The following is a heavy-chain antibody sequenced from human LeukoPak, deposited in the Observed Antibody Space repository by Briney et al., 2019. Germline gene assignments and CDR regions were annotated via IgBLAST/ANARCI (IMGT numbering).Heavy chain of an antibody. CDR2: IKQDGSEK. D-gene: IGHD1-26*01. J-gene: IGHJ6*02. V-gene: IGHV3-7*01. CDR3: ARDRGSQSMDV. Sequence: GGSLRLSCAASGFSFSNYWMCWVRQAPGKGLEWVANIKQDGSEKNYLDSVKGRVTISRDNAKNSLYLQMNSLRVEDTAVYYCARDRGSQSMDVWGQGTTVTVSS. CDR1: GFSFSNYW.